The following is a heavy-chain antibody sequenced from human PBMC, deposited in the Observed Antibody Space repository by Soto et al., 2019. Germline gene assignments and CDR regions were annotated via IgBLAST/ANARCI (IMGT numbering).Heavy chain of an antibody. D-gene: IGHD2-2*01. J-gene: IGHJ6*02. Sequence: QVQLVQSGAEVKKPGSSVKVSCKASGGTFSSYAISWVRQAPGQGLEWMGGIIPISETTNYAQKFQGRVTITADESKSPAYMELSSLRSEETAVYYCARSQGSSTSLEIYYYYYYGMDGWCQGTTVTVSS. CDR1: GGTFSSYA. CDR3: ARSQGSSTSLEIYYYYYYGMDG. V-gene: IGHV1-69*01. CDR2: IIPISETT.